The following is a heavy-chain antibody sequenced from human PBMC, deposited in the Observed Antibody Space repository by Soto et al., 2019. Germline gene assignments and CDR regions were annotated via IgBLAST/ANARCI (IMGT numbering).Heavy chain of an antibody. CDR1: GFPFDDYA. V-gene: IGHV3-9*01. CDR2: ISWNSGRI. CDR3: AKSAWQLVGFDY. J-gene: IGHJ4*02. Sequence: ALKLSCAAFGFPFDDYAMHRVRQAPGKGLEWVSGISWNSGRIGYADSVKGRFTISRDNAKNSLYLQMNSLRAEDTALYYCAKSAWQLVGFDYWGQGTLVTVSS. D-gene: IGHD6-13*01.